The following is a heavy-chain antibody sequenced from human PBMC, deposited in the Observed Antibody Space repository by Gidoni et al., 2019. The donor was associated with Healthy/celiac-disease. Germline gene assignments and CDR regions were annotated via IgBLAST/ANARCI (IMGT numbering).Heavy chain of an antibody. Sequence: EVQLLECGGGLVQPGGSLRLSCAASGFTFSSYAMSWVRQAPGKGLEWVSAISGSGGSTYYADSVKGRFTISRDNSKNTLYLQMNSLRAEDTAVYYCAKPEWFGELLGGYFDYWGQGTLVTVSS. D-gene: IGHD3-10*01. J-gene: IGHJ4*02. V-gene: IGHV3-23*01. CDR3: AKPEWFGELLGGYFDY. CDR2: ISGSGGST. CDR1: GFTFSSYA.